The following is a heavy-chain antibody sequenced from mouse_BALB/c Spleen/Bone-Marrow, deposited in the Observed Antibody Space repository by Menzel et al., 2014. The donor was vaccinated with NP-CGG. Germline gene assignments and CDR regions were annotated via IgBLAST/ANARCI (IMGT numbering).Heavy chain of an antibody. CDR3: ARLGYYGYFDY. CDR2: INPESSTI. J-gene: IGHJ2*01. Sequence: EVKLEESGGGLVQPGGSLKLSCVASGFDFSRYWMSWVRQAPGKGLEWIGEINPESSTINYTPSLKDKFIISRDNAKNTLYLQMSKVRSEDTALYFCARLGYYGYFDYWDQGTTLTVSS. CDR1: GFDFSRYW. D-gene: IGHD2-3*01. V-gene: IGHV4-1*02.